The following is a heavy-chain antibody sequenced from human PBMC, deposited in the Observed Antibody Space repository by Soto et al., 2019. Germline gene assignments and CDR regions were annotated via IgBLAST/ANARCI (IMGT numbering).Heavy chain of an antibody. V-gene: IGHV3-74*01. CDR2: ITNDGSAT. CDR1: RYTFGGYW. CDR3: ARSLYPYYFDS. J-gene: IGHJ4*02. Sequence: GGPLRLSCPASRYTFGGYWMHWVRQAPGKGLVWVSRITNDGSATTYADSEKDLLTISRDNAKTTLFLQMSTLISVDTAIYYCARSLYPYYFDSWGQGALVTVSS.